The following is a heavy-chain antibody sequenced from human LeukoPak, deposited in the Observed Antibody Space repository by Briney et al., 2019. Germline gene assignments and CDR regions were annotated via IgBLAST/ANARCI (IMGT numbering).Heavy chain of an antibody. Sequence: GASVKVSCKASGSTFSSYAISWVRQAPGQGLEWMGGIIPIFGTANYAQKFQGRVTITADKSTSTAYMELSSLRSEDTAVYYCASWLPSSGWYLGAFDIWGQGTTVTVSS. D-gene: IGHD6-19*01. CDR3: ASWLPSSGWYLGAFDI. V-gene: IGHV1-69*06. CDR1: GSTFSSYA. J-gene: IGHJ3*02. CDR2: IIPIFGTA.